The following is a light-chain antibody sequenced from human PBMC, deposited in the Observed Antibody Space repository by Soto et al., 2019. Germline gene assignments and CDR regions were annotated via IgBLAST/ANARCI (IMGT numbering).Light chain of an antibody. J-gene: IGKJ5*01. V-gene: IGKV3-20*01. CDR2: VAS. CDR3: QQYAGSPIT. CDR1: QSVSNNY. Sequence: DIVLTQSPGTLSLSPGERATLSCRASQSVSNNYLAWYQQKPGQAPRVLIYVASSRASGIPDRFSGSGSETDFTLTISRLEPEDFALYYCQQYAGSPITFGQGTRLETK.